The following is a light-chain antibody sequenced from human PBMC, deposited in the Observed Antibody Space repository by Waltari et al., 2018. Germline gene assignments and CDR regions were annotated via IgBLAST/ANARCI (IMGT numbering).Light chain of an antibody. CDR3: QQSYYAPWT. J-gene: IGKJ1*01. V-gene: IGKV1-39*01. Sequence: DIQMTQSPSSLSASVGDRVTITCRASQSITSSLNWYQQKPGKAPKLLIHTVSSLQSGVPSRFSGSGSGTDFTLTISRLQPEDFATYSGQQSYYAPWTFRQGTKVEIK. CDR2: TVS. CDR1: QSITSS.